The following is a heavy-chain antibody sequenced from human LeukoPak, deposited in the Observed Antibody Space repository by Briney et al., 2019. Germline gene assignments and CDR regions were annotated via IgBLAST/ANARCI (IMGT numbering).Heavy chain of an antibody. D-gene: IGHD6-19*01. CDR1: GGSISSYY. CDR2: IYYSGST. Sequence: SETLSLTCTVSGGSISSYYWSWIRQPPGKGLEWLGYIYYSGSTNYNPSLKSRVTISVDTSKNQFSLKLSSVTAADTAVYYCARGKEWLVQGWFDPWGQGTLVTVSS. J-gene: IGHJ5*02. V-gene: IGHV4-59*01. CDR3: ARGKEWLVQGWFDP.